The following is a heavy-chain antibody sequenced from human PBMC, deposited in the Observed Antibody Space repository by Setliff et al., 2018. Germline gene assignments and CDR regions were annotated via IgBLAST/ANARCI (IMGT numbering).Heavy chain of an antibody. V-gene: IGHV4-4*07. J-gene: IGHJ6*03. Sequence: SETLSLTCSVSGGSISRYFWSWIRQTPGKGLEWIGRIYTSGSTNYNPSHKSRVTMSVDTSKNQFSLKLSSVTAADTAVYYCAREKGNREAPELRGLYYYYMDVWGKGTTVTVSS. CDR1: GGSISRYF. CDR3: AREKGNREAPELRGLYYYYMDV. CDR2: IYTSGST. D-gene: IGHD3-10*01.